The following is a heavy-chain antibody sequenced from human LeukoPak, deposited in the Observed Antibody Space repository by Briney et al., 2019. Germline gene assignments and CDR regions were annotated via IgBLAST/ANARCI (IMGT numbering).Heavy chain of an antibody. CDR3: ARAHDYGDYGLDY. V-gene: IGHV3-53*01. Sequence: GGSLRLSCAASGFTVSSNYMSWVRQAPGKGLEWVSVIYSGGSTYYADSVKGRFTISRDNSKNTLYLQMNSLRAEDTAVYYCARAHDYGDYGLDYWGKGTLVTVSS. CDR2: IYSGGST. J-gene: IGHJ4*02. D-gene: IGHD4-17*01. CDR1: GFTVSSNY.